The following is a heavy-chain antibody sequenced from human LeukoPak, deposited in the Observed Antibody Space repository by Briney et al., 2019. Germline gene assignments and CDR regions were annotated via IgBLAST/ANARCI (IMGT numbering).Heavy chain of an antibody. CDR1: GGSISSSSYY. V-gene: IGHV4-39*01. D-gene: IGHD2-2*01. Sequence: PSETLSLTCTVSGGSISSSSYYWGWIRQPPGKGLEWIGSIYYSGSTYYNPSLKSRVTISVDTSKNQFSLKLSSVTAADTAVYYCARQGSSIVVVPAAGFDYWGQGTLVTVSS. CDR2: IYYSGST. CDR3: ARQGSSIVVVPAAGFDY. J-gene: IGHJ4*02.